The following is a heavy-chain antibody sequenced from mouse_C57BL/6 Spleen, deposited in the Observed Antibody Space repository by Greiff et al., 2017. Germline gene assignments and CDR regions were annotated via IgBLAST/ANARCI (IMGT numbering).Heavy chain of an antibody. D-gene: IGHD1-1*01. CDR1: GYTFTSYW. Sequence: QVQLQQPGAELVMPGASVKLSCKASGYTFTSYWMHWVKQRPGQGLEWIGEIDPSDSYTNYNQKVKGKSTLTGDKSSSTAYMQLSSLTSEDSAVYYCARITVVAKDGMDYWGQGTSVTVSS. CDR2: IDPSDSYT. CDR3: ARITVVAKDGMDY. J-gene: IGHJ4*01. V-gene: IGHV1-69*01.